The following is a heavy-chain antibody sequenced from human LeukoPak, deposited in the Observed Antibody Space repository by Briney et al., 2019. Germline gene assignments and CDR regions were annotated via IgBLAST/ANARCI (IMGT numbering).Heavy chain of an antibody. Sequence: PGRSLRLSCAASGFTFSSYGMHWVRQAPGKGLEWEAVISYDGSNKYYADSVKGRFTISRDNSKNTLYLQMNSLRAEDTAVYYCAKEGLHYDILTGSIYYYGMDVWGQGTTVTVSS. CDR2: ISYDGSNK. V-gene: IGHV3-30*18. D-gene: IGHD3-9*01. CDR3: AKEGLHYDILTGSIYYYGMDV. J-gene: IGHJ6*02. CDR1: GFTFSSYG.